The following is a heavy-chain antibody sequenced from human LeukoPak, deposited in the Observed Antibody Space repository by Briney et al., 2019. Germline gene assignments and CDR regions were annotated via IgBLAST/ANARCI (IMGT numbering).Heavy chain of an antibody. J-gene: IGHJ4*02. V-gene: IGHV4-38-2*02. Sequence: SETLSLTCTVSSYSISSDYYWGWIRHTPGKGLEWIASINHRGITYYNPPLRRRITISVDMSKNQFSLKRTSVTAADAAVYYWGRDRPSGYYDYWGQGILVTVSS. D-gene: IGHD3-22*01. CDR2: INHRGIT. CDR3: GRDRPSGYYDY. CDR1: SYSISSDYY.